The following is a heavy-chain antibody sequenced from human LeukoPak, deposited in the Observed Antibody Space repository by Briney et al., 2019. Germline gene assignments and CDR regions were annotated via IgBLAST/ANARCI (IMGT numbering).Heavy chain of an antibody. CDR3: VRDVAGFDY. CDR1: GFTFSTYT. CDR2: ITSSSTYI. Sequence: GGSLRLSCAASGFTFSTYTMNWVRQAPGKGLEWVSLITSSSTYIYYADSVKGRFTISRDNAKNSLYLQMNSLRAEDTAVYYCVRDVAGFDYWGQGTLVTVSS. J-gene: IGHJ4*02. V-gene: IGHV3-21*01. D-gene: IGHD2-15*01.